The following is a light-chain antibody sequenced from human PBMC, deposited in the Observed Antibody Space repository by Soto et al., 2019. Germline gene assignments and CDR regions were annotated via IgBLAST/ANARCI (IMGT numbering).Light chain of an antibody. V-gene: IGKV1-6*01. J-gene: IGKJ4*01. CDR2: AVS. CDR3: LQDYCFPPS. CDR1: QGSRND. Sequence: AIQMTQSPSSLSASVGDRVTITCRASQGSRNDVGWYQQKPGKAPKLLIYAVSSLQSGVPSRFSGSGSGTDFILTISSLQPDDFVNYYCLQDYCFPPSFGGGTKAEIK.